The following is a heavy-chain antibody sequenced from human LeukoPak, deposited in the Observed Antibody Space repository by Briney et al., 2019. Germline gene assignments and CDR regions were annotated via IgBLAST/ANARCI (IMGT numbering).Heavy chain of an antibody. CDR3: AREHMDTDMVSYYHMDV. D-gene: IGHD5-18*01. Sequence: SETLSLTCAVSGHSISSGYYWGWIRQPPGKGLEWIGSIYHSGSTYYNPSLKSRVTISVDTSQNQFSLKVSSVTAADTAVYYCAREHMDTDMVSYYHMDVWGKGTTVTVSS. V-gene: IGHV4-38-2*02. J-gene: IGHJ6*03. CDR1: GHSISSGYY. CDR2: IYHSGST.